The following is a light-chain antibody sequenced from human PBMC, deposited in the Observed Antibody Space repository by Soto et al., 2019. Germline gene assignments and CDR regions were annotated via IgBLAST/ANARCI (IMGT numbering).Light chain of an antibody. J-gene: IGKJ1*01. V-gene: IGKV3-15*01. Sequence: IVMTQSPATLSVSPGERATLSCRASQSVSSNLAWYQQKPGQAPRLLIYGASTRATGIPARFSGSGSGTEFTLTISSLQSEDFAVHYCQQYNNWPETFGQGTKVDNK. CDR1: QSVSSN. CDR3: QQYNNWPET. CDR2: GAS.